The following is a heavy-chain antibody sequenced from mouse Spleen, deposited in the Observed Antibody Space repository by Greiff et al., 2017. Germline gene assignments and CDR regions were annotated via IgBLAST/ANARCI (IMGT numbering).Heavy chain of an antibody. CDR3: ASTMITTVDY. V-gene: IGHV1-9*01. CDR1: GYTFTGYW. CDR2: ILPGSGST. Sequence: QVQLKQSGAELMKPGASVKLSCKATGYTFTGYWIEWVKQRPGHGLEWIGEILPGSGSTNYTEKFKGKATFTADTSSNTAYMQLSSLTTEDSAIYYCASTMITTVDYWGQGTTLTVSS. D-gene: IGHD2-4*01. J-gene: IGHJ2*01.